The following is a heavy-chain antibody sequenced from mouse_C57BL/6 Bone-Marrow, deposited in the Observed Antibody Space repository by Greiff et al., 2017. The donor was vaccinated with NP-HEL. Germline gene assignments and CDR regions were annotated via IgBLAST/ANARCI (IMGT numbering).Heavy chain of an antibody. CDR1: GYTFTDYY. J-gene: IGHJ1*03. V-gene: IGHV1-26*01. Sequence: VQLQQSGPELVKPGASVKISCKASGYTFTDYYMNWVQQSHGKSLEWIGDINPNNGGTSYNQKFKGKATLTVDKSSSTAYMELRSLTSEDSAVYYCARWDGYPWYFDVWGTGTTVTVSS. D-gene: IGHD2-3*01. CDR2: INPNNGGT. CDR3: ARWDGYPWYFDV.